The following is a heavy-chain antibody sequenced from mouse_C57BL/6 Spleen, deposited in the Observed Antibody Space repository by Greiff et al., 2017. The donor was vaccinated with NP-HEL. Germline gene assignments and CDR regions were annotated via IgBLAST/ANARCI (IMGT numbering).Heavy chain of an antibody. CDR3: ASPLDSSGSTFAY. CDR1: GYTFTSYW. Sequence: VQLQQPGAELVRPGSSVKLSCKASGYTFTSYWMDWVKQRPGQGLEWIGNIYPSDSETHYNQKFKDKATLTVDKSSSTAYMQLSSLTSEDSAVYYCASPLDSSGSTFAYWGQGTLVTVSA. CDR2: IYPSDSET. J-gene: IGHJ3*01. V-gene: IGHV1-61*01. D-gene: IGHD3-2*02.